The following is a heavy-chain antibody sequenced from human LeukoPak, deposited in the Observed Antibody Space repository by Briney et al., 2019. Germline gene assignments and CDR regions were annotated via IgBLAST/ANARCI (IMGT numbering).Heavy chain of an antibody. CDR3: RTGHYSGL. Sequence: GGSLRLSCAASGFSFSDFWMSWVRQAPGKGLEWVANVKNDGSEKNYVGSVRGRFTISRDNAKRSLYFYMNNLRAEDTGVYYCRTGHYSGLWGQGTLVTVSS. D-gene: IGHD4-11*01. CDR1: GFSFSDFW. CDR2: VKNDGSEK. V-gene: IGHV3-7*01. J-gene: IGHJ4*02.